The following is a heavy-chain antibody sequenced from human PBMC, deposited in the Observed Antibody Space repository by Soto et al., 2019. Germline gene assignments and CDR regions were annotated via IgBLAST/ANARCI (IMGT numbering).Heavy chain of an antibody. CDR2: IYYSGST. CDR1: GGSVSSGSYY. J-gene: IGHJ5*02. CDR3: ARGCGGSSWYISFDP. Sequence: SETLSLTCTVSGGSVSSGSYYWSWIRQPPGKGLEWIGYIYYSGSTNYNPSLKSRVTISVDTSKNQFSLNLSSVTAADTAVYYGARGCGGSSWYISFDPWGQGTLVT. D-gene: IGHD6-13*01. V-gene: IGHV4-61*01.